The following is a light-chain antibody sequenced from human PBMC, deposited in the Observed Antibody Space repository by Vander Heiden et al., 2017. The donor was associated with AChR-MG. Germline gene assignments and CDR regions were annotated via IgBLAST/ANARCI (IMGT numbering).Light chain of an antibody. J-gene: IGLJ3*02. V-gene: IGLV2-11*01. CDR1: NHDVGGYNY. CDR3: FSYAGTYTWV. Sequence: HSALTQPRPVSGSPGQSATIPCTGTNHDVGGYNYVSWYQQHSGTAPKLMIYDVTKRPSGVPDRFSGSKSGNTATLIISGLQAEDEADYHCFSYAGTYTWVFGGGTKLTVL. CDR2: DVT.